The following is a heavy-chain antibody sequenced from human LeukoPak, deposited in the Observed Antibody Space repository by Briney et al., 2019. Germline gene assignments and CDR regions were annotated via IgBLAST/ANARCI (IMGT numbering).Heavy chain of an antibody. J-gene: IGHJ6*03. CDR1: GGSISSSSYY. Sequence: PSETLSLTCTVSGGSISSSSYYWGWIRQPPGKGLEWIGSIYYSGSTYYNPSLKSRVTISVDTSKNQFSLKLSSVTAADTAVYYCARGTTMVRGAYYYYYMDVWGKGTTVTVSS. CDR3: ARGTTMVRGAYYYYYMDV. V-gene: IGHV4-39*01. D-gene: IGHD3-10*01. CDR2: IYYSGST.